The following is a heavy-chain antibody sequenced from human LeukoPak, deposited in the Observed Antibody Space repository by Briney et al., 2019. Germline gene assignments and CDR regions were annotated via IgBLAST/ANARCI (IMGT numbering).Heavy chain of an antibody. Sequence: GGSLRLSCAASGFTFSDYAMSWARQAPGKGLEWVSAISGSGGSTYYADSVKGRFTISRDNSKNTLYLQMNSLRAEDTAVYYCAKVSDSGYDQDDYWGQGTLVTVSS. D-gene: IGHD5-12*01. CDR2: ISGSGGST. CDR3: AKVSDSGYDQDDY. J-gene: IGHJ4*02. CDR1: GFTFSDYA. V-gene: IGHV3-23*01.